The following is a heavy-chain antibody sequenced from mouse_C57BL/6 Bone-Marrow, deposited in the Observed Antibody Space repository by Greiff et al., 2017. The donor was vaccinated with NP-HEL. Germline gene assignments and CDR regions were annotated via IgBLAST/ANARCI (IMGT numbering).Heavy chain of an antibody. J-gene: IGHJ2*01. CDR2: IYPGDGDT. Sequence: VQLQQSGPELVKPGASVKISCKASGYAFSSSWMNWVKQRPGKGLEWIGRIYPGDGDTDYNGKFKGKATLTADKSSSAAYMQLSSLTSEDSAVYFCAREGVYYGLDYWGQGTTLTVSS. D-gene: IGHD2-1*01. CDR3: AREGVYYGLDY. CDR1: GYAFSSSW. V-gene: IGHV1-82*01.